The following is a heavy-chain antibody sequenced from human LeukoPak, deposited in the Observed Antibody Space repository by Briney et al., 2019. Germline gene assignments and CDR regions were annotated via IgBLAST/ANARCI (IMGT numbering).Heavy chain of an antibody. Sequence: GGSLRLSCAASGFTFSSYWMHWVRQVPGKGLVWVSRINSDGSSTSYADSVKGRFTISRDNAKNTLYVQMNSLRAEDTAVYYCSTGSGHAFDIWGRGTMATVSS. V-gene: IGHV3-74*01. CDR3: STGSGHAFDI. D-gene: IGHD3-10*01. CDR2: INSDGSST. CDR1: GFTFSSYW. J-gene: IGHJ3*02.